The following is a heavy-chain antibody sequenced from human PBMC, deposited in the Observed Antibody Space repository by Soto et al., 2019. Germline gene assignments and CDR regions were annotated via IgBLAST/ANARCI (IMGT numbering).Heavy chain of an antibody. D-gene: IGHD2-21*01. CDR2: ISAYNGNT. V-gene: IGHV1-18*01. J-gene: IGHJ4*02. CDR3: AVVVREHDYDY. CDR1: GYTFTSYG. Sequence: RASVKVSCKASGYTFTSYGISWVRQAPGQGLEWMGWISAYNGNTNYAQKLQGRVTMTTDTSTSTAYMELRSLRSDDTAVYYCAVVVREHDYDYWGQGTLVTVSS.